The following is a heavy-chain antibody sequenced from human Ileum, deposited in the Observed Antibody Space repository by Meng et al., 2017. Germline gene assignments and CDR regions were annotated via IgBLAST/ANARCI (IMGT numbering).Heavy chain of an antibody. CDR2: VYHSGST. J-gene: IGHJ2*01. CDR1: GGSIVSSDW. V-gene: IGHV4/OR15-8*01. CDR3: ARADYVRYFDL. Sequence: ELGTVLVKSSDTLYLTCVVSGGSIVSSDWWTWVRQPTGQGLEWIGEVYHSGSTHYNPSLQSRVTISIDNSKNRFSLSLNSVTAADTAIYYCARADYVRYFDLWGRGTLVTVSS. D-gene: IGHD3-10*02.